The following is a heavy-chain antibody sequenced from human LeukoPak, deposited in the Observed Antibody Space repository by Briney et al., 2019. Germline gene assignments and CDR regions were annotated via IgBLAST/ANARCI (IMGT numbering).Heavy chain of an antibody. D-gene: IGHD3-22*01. J-gene: IGHJ3*02. Sequence: RGEPLKISCKGSGYSFTSYWIGWVRQVPGKGLEWMGIIYPGDSDTRYSPSFQGQVTISADKSISTAYLQWSSLKASDTAMYYCARLYYYDSSGLDAFDIWGQGTMVTVSS. CDR3: ARLYYYDSSGLDAFDI. V-gene: IGHV5-51*01. CDR2: IYPGDSDT. CDR1: GYSFTSYW.